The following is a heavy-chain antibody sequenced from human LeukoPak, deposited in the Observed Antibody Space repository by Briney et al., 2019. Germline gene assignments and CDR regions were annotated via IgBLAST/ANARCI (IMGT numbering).Heavy chain of an antibody. D-gene: IGHD5-24*01. CDR1: GYTFTSYG. Sequence: ASVKVSCKASGYTFTSYGISWVRQAPGQGLEWMGWISAYNGNTNYAQKLQGRVTMTTDTSTSTAYTELRSLRSDDTAVYYCARIQVEEMATTISPVLDYWGQGTLVTVSS. V-gene: IGHV1-18*01. J-gene: IGHJ4*02. CDR3: ARIQVEEMATTISPVLDY. CDR2: ISAYNGNT.